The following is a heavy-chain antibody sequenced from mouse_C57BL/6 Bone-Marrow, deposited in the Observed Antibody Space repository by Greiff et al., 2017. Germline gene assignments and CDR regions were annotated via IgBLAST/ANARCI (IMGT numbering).Heavy chain of an antibody. CDR1: GFTFSSYG. CDR2: ISSGGSYT. CDR3: ARRDYDWFAY. Sequence: EVQLVESGGDLVKPGGSLKLSCAASGFTFSSYGMSWVRPTPDKRLEWVATISSGGSYTYYPDSVKGRFTISRDNAKNTLYLQMSSLKSEDTAMYYCARRDYDWFAYWGQGTLVTVSA. D-gene: IGHD2-4*01. V-gene: IGHV5-6*01. J-gene: IGHJ3*01.